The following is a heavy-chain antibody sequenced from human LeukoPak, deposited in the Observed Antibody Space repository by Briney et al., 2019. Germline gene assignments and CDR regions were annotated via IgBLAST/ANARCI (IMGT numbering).Heavy chain of an antibody. CDR2: ISSSSSYI. CDR3: ARDPSSPSSGWHQAAFDI. Sequence: PGGSVRLSCAASGFTFSSYSMNWVRQAPGKGLEWVSSISSSSSYIYYADSVKGRFTISRDNAKNSLYLQMNSLRAEDTAVYYCARDPSSPSSGWHQAAFDIWGQGTMVTVSS. D-gene: IGHD3-22*01. CDR1: GFTFSSYS. J-gene: IGHJ3*02. V-gene: IGHV3-21*01.